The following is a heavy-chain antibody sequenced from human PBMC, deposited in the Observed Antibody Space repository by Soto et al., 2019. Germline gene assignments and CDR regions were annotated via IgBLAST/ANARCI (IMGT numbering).Heavy chain of an antibody. CDR2: IIPIFGTA. D-gene: IGHD6-19*01. Sequence: QVQLVQSGAEVKKPGSSVKVSCKASGGTFSSYAISWVRQAPGQGLEWMGGIIPIFGTANYARKFQGRVTITADKSTSTAYMELSILRSEDTAVYYCARGGSSGWYSAGYNWFDPWGQRTLVTVSS. CDR3: ARGGSSGWYSAGYNWFDP. J-gene: IGHJ5*02. CDR1: GGTFSSYA. V-gene: IGHV1-69*06.